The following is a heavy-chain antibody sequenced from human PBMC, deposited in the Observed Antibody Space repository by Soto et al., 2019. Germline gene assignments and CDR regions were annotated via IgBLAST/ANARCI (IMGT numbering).Heavy chain of an antibody. J-gene: IGHJ4*02. CDR1: GYTFTSYA. CDR3: ARGPLYSSGWKFDY. Sequence: ASVKVSCKASGYTFTSYAMHWVRQAPGQGLEWMGWINAGNGNTKYSQKFQGRVTITRDTSASTAYMELSSLRSEDTAVYYCARGPLYSSGWKFDYWGQGTLVTVSS. V-gene: IGHV1-3*01. D-gene: IGHD6-19*01. CDR2: INAGNGNT.